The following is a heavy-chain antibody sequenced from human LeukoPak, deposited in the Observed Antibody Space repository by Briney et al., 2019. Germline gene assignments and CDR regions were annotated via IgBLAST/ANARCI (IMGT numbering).Heavy chain of an antibody. Sequence: SETLSLTCAVSGYSISSGYYWAWIRQPPGKGLEWIGNIYHSGSTYYNPSLKSRDTISVDTSKNQFSLKLSSVTAADTAVYYCARRYSNYFFDYWGQGTLVTVSS. CDR1: GYSISSGYY. J-gene: IGHJ4*02. D-gene: IGHD4-11*01. CDR3: ARRYSNYFFDY. V-gene: IGHV4-38-2*01. CDR2: IYHSGST.